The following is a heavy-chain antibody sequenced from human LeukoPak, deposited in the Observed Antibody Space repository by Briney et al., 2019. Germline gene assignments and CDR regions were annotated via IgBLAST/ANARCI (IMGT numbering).Heavy chain of an antibody. J-gene: IGHJ3*02. CDR3: ARADDGDYSILDAFDI. CDR1: GFDVNSNT. V-gene: IGHV3-21*01. Sequence: PGGSLRLSCAASGFDVNSNTMAWVRQAPGKGLEWVSSISSSSSYIYYADSVKGRFTISRDNAKNSLYLQMNSLRAEDTAVYYCARADDGDYSILDAFDIWGQGTMVTVSS. D-gene: IGHD4-17*01. CDR2: ISSSSSYI.